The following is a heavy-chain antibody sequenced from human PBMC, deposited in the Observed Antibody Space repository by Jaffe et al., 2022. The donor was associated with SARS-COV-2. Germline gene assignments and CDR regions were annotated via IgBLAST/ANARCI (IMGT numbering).Heavy chain of an antibody. J-gene: IGHJ6*02. CDR1: GFTFSSYE. D-gene: IGHD3-9*01. CDR2: ISSSGSTI. CDR3: ARDPLRYFDWSYGMDV. Sequence: EVQLVESGGGLVQPGGSLRLSCAASGFTFSSYEMNWVRQAPGKGLEWVSYISSSGSTIYYADSVKGRFTISRDNAKNSLYLQMNSLRAEDTAVYYCARDPLRYFDWSYGMDVWGQGTTVTVSS. V-gene: IGHV3-48*03.